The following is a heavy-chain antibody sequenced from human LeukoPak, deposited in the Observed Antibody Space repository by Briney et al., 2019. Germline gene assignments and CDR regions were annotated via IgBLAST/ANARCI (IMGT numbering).Heavy chain of an antibody. Sequence: PSETLSLTCAVYGGSFSGYYWSWIRQPPGKGLEWIGEINHSGSTNSNPSLKSRVTISVDTSKNQFSLKLSSVTAADTAVYYCACNPAYCSSTSCYQSAFDIWGQGTMVTVSS. CDR2: INHSGST. D-gene: IGHD2-2*01. V-gene: IGHV4-34*01. CDR1: GGSFSGYY. CDR3: ACNPAYCSSTSCYQSAFDI. J-gene: IGHJ3*02.